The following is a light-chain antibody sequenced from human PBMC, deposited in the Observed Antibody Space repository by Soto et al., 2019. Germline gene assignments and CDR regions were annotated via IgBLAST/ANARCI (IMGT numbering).Light chain of an antibody. CDR3: SSYTSRSIHYV. J-gene: IGLJ1*01. Sequence: QSALTQPASVSGSPGQSITISCTGTSSDVGGYNYVSWYQQHPGKAPKLMIYEVSNRPSGVSNRFSGSKSGNTASLTISGLQAEDEADYYCSSYTSRSIHYVFGTGTKVTVL. CDR2: EVS. V-gene: IGLV2-14*01. CDR1: SSDVGGYNY.